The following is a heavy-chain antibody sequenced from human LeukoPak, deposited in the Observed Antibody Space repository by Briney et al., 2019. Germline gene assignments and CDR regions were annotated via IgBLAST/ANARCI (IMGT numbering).Heavy chain of an antibody. J-gene: IGHJ5*02. CDR2: IIPILGIA. CDR3: ARRPYYDFWSGYIPNWFDP. V-gene: IGHV1-69*10. Sequence: SVKVSCKASGYTFTGYYMHWVRQAPGQGLEWMGWIIPILGIANYAQKFQGRVTITADKSTSTAYMELSSLRSEDTAVYYCARRPYYDFWSGYIPNWFDPWGQGTLVTVSS. D-gene: IGHD3-3*01. CDR1: GYTFTGYY.